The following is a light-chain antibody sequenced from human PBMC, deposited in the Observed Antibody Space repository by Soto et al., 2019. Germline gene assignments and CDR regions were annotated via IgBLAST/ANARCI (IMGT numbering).Light chain of an antibody. CDR1: QTVSSY. Sequence: EIVCTQSPDKKNLSPGERATLSCRASQTVSSYLAWYQQKPGQAPRLLIYGASNRATGIPDRFSGSASGTDFTLTISSLQPEDFASYYCQQHRIYPVTFGGGTNVDIK. V-gene: IGKV3-11*01. J-gene: IGKJ4*01. CDR2: GAS. CDR3: QQHRIYPVT.